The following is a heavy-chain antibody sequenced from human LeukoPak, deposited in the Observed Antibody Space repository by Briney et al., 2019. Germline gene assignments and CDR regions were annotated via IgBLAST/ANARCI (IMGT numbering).Heavy chain of an antibody. CDR3: ARESSGYYQTSPFDY. CDR1: GGSFSGYY. V-gene: IGHV4-34*01. Sequence: SETLSLTCAVYGGSFSGYYWSWIRQPPGKGLEWIGEINHSGSTNYNPSLKSRVTISVDTSKSQFSLKLSSVTAADTAVYYCARESSGYYQTSPFDYWGQGTLVTVSS. CDR2: INHSGST. J-gene: IGHJ4*02. D-gene: IGHD3-22*01.